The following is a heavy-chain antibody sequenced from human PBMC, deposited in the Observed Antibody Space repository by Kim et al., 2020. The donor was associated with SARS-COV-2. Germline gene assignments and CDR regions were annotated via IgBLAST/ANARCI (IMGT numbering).Heavy chain of an antibody. D-gene: IGHD2-15*01. J-gene: IGHJ5*02. V-gene: IGHV4-31*02. CDR3: ARGGGCSGGSCSNWFDP. Sequence: LKSRVTITVETSKNQFSLKRSSVTAADTAVYYCARGGGCSGGSCSNWFDPWGQGTLVTVSS.